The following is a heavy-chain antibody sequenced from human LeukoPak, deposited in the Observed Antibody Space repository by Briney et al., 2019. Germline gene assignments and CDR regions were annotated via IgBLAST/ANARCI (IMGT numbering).Heavy chain of an antibody. J-gene: IGHJ5*02. CDR3: ARDSWTKHGYGDSTTWMGFDP. CDR1: GYTFTGYY. CDR2: INPNSGGT. V-gene: IGHV1-2*02. Sequence: ASVKVSCKASGYTFTGYYMHWVRQAPGQGLEWMGWINPNSGGTNYAQKFQGRVTMTRDTSISTAYMELSRLRSDDTAVYYCARDSWTKHGYGDSTTWMGFDPWGQGTLVTVSS. D-gene: IGHD4-17*01.